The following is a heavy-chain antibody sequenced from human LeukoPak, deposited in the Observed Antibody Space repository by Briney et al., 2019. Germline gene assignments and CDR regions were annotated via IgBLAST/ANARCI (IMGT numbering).Heavy chain of an antibody. J-gene: IGHJ6*04. V-gene: IGHV3-7*01. CDR1: GFTFKSFA. CDR2: IEHDGSET. D-gene: IGHD2/OR15-2a*01. Sequence: SLKISCEGSGFTFKSFAMTWVRQVPGKGLEWVANIEHDGSETYHVDSVKGRFTISRDNARNLLYLQMNFLRAGDTAVYYCARDRGRRYCNSTYCPYYMDVWGKGTTVTVSS. CDR3: ARDRGRRYCNSTYCPYYMDV.